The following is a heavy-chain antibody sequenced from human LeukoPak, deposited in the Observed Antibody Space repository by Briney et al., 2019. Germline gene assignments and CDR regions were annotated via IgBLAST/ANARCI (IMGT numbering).Heavy chain of an antibody. D-gene: IGHD1-26*01. Sequence: ASVKVSCKASGYTFTSYYMHCVPQAPGQGLEWMGIINPSGGSTSYAQKFQGRVTMTRDTSTSTVYMELSSLRSEDTAVYYCARDLRELPRADAFDIWGQGTMVTVSS. J-gene: IGHJ3*02. CDR3: ARDLRELPRADAFDI. V-gene: IGHV1-46*03. CDR1: GYTFTSYY. CDR2: INPSGGST.